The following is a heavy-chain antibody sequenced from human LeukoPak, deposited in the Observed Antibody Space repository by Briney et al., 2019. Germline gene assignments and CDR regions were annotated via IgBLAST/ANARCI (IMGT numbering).Heavy chain of an antibody. D-gene: IGHD2-15*01. J-gene: IGHJ4*02. CDR1: GFTLSRLA. V-gene: IGHV3-23*01. CDR2: FSDTGNT. CDR3: AKAPVTTCRGAFCYPFDY. Sequence: GGSLRLPWAPLGFTLSRLAMSWAPKAPERGREWVFAFSDTGNTYHADSVKGRFTISRDSSKNTLFLQMNRLRPEDAAVYYCAKAPVTTCRGAFCYPFDYWGLGTLVTVSS.